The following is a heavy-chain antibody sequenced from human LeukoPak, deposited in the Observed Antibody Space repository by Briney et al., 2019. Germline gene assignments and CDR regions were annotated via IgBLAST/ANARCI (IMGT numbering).Heavy chain of an antibody. J-gene: IGHJ6*02. V-gene: IGHV4-34*01. CDR1: GVSFSGYY. CDR2: INHSGST. D-gene: IGHD3-10*01. CDR3: ARFYYGSGRVYGMDV. Sequence: SETLSLTCAVYGVSFSGYYWSWIRQPPGKGLEWIGEINHSGSTNYNPSLKSRVTISVDTSKNQFSLKLTSVTAADTAVYYCARFYYGSGRVYGMDVWGQGTTVTVSS.